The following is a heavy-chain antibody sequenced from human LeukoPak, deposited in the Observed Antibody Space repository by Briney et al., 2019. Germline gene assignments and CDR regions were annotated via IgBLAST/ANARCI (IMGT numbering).Heavy chain of an antibody. CDR2: ISTSGST. D-gene: IGHD2-2*01. J-gene: IGHJ5*02. V-gene: IGHV4-4*08. CDR1: GGSISSYY. Sequence: PSETLSLTCTVSGGSISSYYWSWIRQPPGKGLEWIAYISTSGSTKYSPSLQSRVTISVDTSKNQFALKLTSVTAADTAVYYCARRRGYCSSSSCYGFDPWGQGTLVTVSS. CDR3: ARRRGYCSSSSCYGFDP.